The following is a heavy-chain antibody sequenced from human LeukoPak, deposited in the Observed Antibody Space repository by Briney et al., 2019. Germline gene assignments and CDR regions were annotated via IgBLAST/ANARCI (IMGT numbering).Heavy chain of an antibody. J-gene: IGHJ4*02. CDR2: IWYDGSNK. V-gene: IGHV3-33*01. D-gene: IGHD3-10*01. CDR3: ARERVVRTFDY. CDR1: GFTFSSYG. Sequence: GGSLRLSCAASGFTFSSYGMHWVRQAPGKGLEWVAVIWYDGSNKYYADSVKGRFTISRDNSKNTLYLQMNSLRAEDTAVYYCARERVVRTFDYWGQGTLVTVSS.